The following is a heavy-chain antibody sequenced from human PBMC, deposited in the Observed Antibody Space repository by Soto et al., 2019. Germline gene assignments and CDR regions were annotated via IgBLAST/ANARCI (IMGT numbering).Heavy chain of an antibody. CDR1: GCSISSSSYY. V-gene: IGHV4-39*01. CDR3: SRNTVDTHDF. Sequence: ETLSLTCTVSGCSISSSSYYWGWIRQPPGKGLEWIGSIYYSGSTYYNPSLKSRVTISVDTSKNQFSLKLSSVTAADTAGYYCSRNTVDTHDFWGQRSLVPVS. J-gene: IGHJ4*02. D-gene: IGHD3-16*01. CDR2: IYYSGST.